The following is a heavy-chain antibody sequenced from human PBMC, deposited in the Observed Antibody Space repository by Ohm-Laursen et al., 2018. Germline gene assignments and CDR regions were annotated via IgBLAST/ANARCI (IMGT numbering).Heavy chain of an antibody. CDR3: ARVGASGSYYGSFDY. Sequence: SLRLSCAAPGFTFSSYEMNWVRQAPGKGLEWVSYISSSGSTIYYADSVKGRFTISRDNAKNSLYLQMNSLRAEDTAVYYCARVGASGSYYGSFDYWGQGTLVTVSS. V-gene: IGHV3-48*03. CDR2: ISSSGSTI. CDR1: GFTFSSYE. J-gene: IGHJ4*02. D-gene: IGHD1-26*01.